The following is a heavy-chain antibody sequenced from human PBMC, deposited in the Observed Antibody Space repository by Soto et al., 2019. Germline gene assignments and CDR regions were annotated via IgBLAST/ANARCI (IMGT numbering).Heavy chain of an antibody. Sequence: EVQLVESGGGLVQPGGSLRLSCAASGFTFSSYEMNWVRQAPGKGLEWVSYISSSGSTIYYADSVKGRFTISRDNAKNSLYLQMNSLRADDTAVYYCARGGVDESGLGLWFDYWGQGTLVTVSS. V-gene: IGHV3-48*03. CDR3: ARGGVDESGLGLWFDY. D-gene: IGHD3-3*01. J-gene: IGHJ4*02. CDR2: ISSSGSTI. CDR1: GFTFSSYE.